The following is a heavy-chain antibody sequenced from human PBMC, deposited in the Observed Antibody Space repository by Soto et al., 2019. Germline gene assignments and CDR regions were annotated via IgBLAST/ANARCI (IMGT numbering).Heavy chain of an antibody. V-gene: IGHV1-24*01. Sequence: AGVKVSCKGCGYTLTEVSMHWLRQAPGKGLEGMGGVDPEDGETIDAQKIQGRVTMTKDTCTDTANRELSSVRSEDTAVYYCATDRDGYTAGGFDIWGQGTMVT. CDR1: GYTLTEVS. CDR2: VDPEDGET. CDR3: ATDRDGYTAGGFDI. J-gene: IGHJ3*02. D-gene: IGHD3-16*01.